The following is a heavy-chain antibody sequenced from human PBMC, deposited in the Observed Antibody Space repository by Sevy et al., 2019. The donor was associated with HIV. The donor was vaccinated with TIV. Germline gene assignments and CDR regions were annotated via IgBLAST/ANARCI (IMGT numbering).Heavy chain of an antibody. J-gene: IGHJ6*02. D-gene: IGHD3-10*02. CDR1: GFTLSNYD. CDR2: IGHNGDNT. Sequence: GGSLRLSCVASGFTLSNYDMTWVRQTPGKGLEWVSGIGHNGDNTHHAGSVKGRFSISRDNSKNTLDLQMNSLRAEDTAVYYCAKGVRLGGPIYYGMDVWGQGTTVTVSS. CDR3: AKGVRLGGPIYYGMDV. V-gene: IGHV3-23*01.